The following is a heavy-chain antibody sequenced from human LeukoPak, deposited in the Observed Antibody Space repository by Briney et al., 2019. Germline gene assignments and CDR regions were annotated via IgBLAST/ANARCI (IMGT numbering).Heavy chain of an antibody. Sequence: GGALRLSCAAPGFTFSDHYMDWVRQVPGKGLEWVGRCRKKVNSYTTEYAASVKGRFTVSIDDARNSLYLQMNSLKIEDTAVYYCARGQPYGGDCHVAFDIWGQGTVVTVSS. CDR2: CRKKVNSYTT. J-gene: IGHJ3*02. CDR3: ARGQPYGGDCHVAFDI. D-gene: IGHD2-21*02. CDR1: GFTFSDHY. V-gene: IGHV3-72*01.